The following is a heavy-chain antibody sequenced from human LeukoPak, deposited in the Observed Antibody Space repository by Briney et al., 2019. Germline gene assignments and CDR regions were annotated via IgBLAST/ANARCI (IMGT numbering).Heavy chain of an antibody. CDR3: ARATSYYYGSGSSNWFDP. D-gene: IGHD3-10*01. CDR1: GASISSSGYS. CDR2: LYYSGST. Sequence: SETLSLTCAVSGASISSSGYSWWWVRQPPGKGLEWIGYLYYSGSTNYNPSLKSRITISVDTSKNKLSLKLSSVTAADTAVYYCARATSYYYGSGSSNWFDPWGQGTLVTVSS. J-gene: IGHJ5*02. V-gene: IGHV4-61*08.